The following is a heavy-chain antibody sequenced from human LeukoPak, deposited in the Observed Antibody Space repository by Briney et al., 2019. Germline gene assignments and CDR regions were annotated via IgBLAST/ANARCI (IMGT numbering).Heavy chain of an antibody. V-gene: IGHV1-2*06. D-gene: IGHD1-26*01. CDR3: ARAYVRGSYYVY. Sequence: WASVKVSCKASGYTFTGYYMHWVRQAPGQGLEWMGRINPNSGGTNYAQKFQGRVTMTRDTSISTAYMELSRLRSDDTAVYYCARAYVRGSYYVYWGQGTLVTVSS. CDR1: GYTFTGYY. J-gene: IGHJ4*02. CDR2: INPNSGGT.